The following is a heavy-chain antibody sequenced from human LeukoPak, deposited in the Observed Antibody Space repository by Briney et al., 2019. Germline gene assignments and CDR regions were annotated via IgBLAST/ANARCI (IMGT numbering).Heavy chain of an antibody. J-gene: IGHJ4*02. Sequence: ASVKVSCKASGYTFNTYGISWVRQPPGQGLEWIGWISPFNGNTNYAQNVQGRATMTTDTSTTTAYMDLEGLRYDDTAVYYCARSGSGYYYPPYDYWGQGTLVTVSS. CDR1: GYTFNTYG. CDR3: ARSGSGYYYPPYDY. V-gene: IGHV1-18*01. D-gene: IGHD3-22*01. CDR2: ISPFNGNT.